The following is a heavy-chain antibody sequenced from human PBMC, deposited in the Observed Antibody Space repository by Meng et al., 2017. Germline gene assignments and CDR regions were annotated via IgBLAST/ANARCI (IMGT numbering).Heavy chain of an antibody. Sequence: VVRGVSGGGVVAPGRSLGLSCAGSGFSFSRYAMNWVRQAPGKGLEWVAVISYDGSNKYYADAVKGRFTISRDNSKNTLYLQMNSLRAEDTAVYYCARDRRGGATTGNFQHWGQGTLVTVSS. V-gene: IGHV3-30*04. CDR2: ISYDGSNK. J-gene: IGHJ1*01. D-gene: IGHD1-26*01. CDR1: GFSFSRYA. CDR3: ARDRRGGATTGNFQH.